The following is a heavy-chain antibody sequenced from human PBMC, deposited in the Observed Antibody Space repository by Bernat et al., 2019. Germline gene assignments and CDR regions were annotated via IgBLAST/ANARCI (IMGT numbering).Heavy chain of an antibody. CDR3: ANVAWLVLGGY. Sequence: QVQLVESGGGVVQPGRSLRLSCAASGFTFSSYAMHWVRQAPGKGLEWVAVISYDGSNKYYADSVKGRFTISRDNSKNTLYLQMNSLRAEDTAVYYCANVAWLVLGGYWGQGTLVTVSS. V-gene: IGHV3-30*07. CDR1: GFTFSSYA. CDR2: ISYDGSNK. D-gene: IGHD6-19*01. J-gene: IGHJ4*02.